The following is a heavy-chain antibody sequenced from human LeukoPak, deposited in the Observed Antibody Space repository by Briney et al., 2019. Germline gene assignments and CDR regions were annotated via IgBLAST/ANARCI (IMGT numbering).Heavy chain of an antibody. CDR2: ISSRSTTI. D-gene: IGHD2-15*01. J-gene: IGHJ6*02. V-gene: IGHV3-48*04. CDR1: GFTFSTYS. CDR3: AKGVVVPWWNGMDV. Sequence: GGSLRLSCAASGFTFSTYSMNWVRQAPGKGLEWVSYISSRSTTIYYADSVKGRFTISRDNAKNSLYLQMNSLRAEDTAVYDCAKGVVVPWWNGMDVWGQGTTVTVSS.